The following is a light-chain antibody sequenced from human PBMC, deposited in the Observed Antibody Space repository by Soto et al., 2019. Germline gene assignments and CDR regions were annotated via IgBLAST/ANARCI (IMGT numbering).Light chain of an antibody. CDR2: WGS. Sequence: DIVMTQSPLSLPVTPGEPASISCRSSQSLVHRDGHTFFDWYLQKPGQSPQLLIYWGSYRAPGVTDRFSGSESGTDFTLKISRVEAEDVGVYYCMQALQTPYTFGQGPKLEIK. J-gene: IGKJ2*01. V-gene: IGKV2-28*01. CDR1: QSLVHRDGHTF. CDR3: MQALQTPYT.